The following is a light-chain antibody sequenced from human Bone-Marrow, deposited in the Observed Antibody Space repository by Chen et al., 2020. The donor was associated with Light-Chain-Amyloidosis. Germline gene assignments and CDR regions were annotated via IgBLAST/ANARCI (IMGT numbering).Light chain of an antibody. CDR1: QSTSSNY. Sequence: IVLTQSPGTLSLSPGEGANLSCRASQSTSSNYLTWYQQKFGQAPRLLISGSSSRATGIPDRFSGSGSWTDFTLTINRLEPEDVEMYYCQHYGTSPLTFGGGTKVEIK. J-gene: IGKJ4*01. CDR3: QHYGTSPLT. CDR2: GSS. V-gene: IGKV3-20*01.